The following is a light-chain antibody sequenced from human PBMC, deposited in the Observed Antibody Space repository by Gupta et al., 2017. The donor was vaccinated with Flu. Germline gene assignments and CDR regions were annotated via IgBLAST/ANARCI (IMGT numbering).Light chain of an antibody. J-gene: IGLJ2*01. V-gene: IGLV4-69*01. CDR1: TGHSNYA. Sequence: QVVLTQPPSASPSLGASVTLTCTLRTGHSNYAAAWHQQQPETGPRYLMKVTSDGSRTRGDGLPDRFSGSSSGVDRYLAISSLQSGDEGNYSGQAWGTGPVFGGGTRLTVL. CDR2: VTSDGSR. CDR3: QAWGTGPV.